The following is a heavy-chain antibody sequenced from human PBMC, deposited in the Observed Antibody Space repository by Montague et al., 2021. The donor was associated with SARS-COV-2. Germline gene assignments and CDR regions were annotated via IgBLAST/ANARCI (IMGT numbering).Heavy chain of an antibody. Sequence: SETLSLTCAGDTDSFSRDSWGRIRQTPGWGLESLGEIMQSGGTNNNPSLQSRVTISVDKSKKQVSLKLRSLTAADTAVYYCARGADYDFWSGFLRYKWFGPWGQGTPVIVSS. D-gene: IGHD3-3*01. J-gene: IGHJ5*02. CDR2: IMQSGGT. V-gene: IGHV4-34*01. CDR1: TDSFSRDS. CDR3: ARGADYDFWSGFLRYKWFGP.